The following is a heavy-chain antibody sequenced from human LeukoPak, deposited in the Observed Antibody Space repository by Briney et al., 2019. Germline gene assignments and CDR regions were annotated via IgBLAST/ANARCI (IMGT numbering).Heavy chain of an antibody. J-gene: IGHJ4*02. CDR2: ISYDGSNK. CDR1: GFTLSSDG. Sequence: GGSLRLSWAASGFTLSSDGMHWVRRPPARGLGWGAVISYDGSNKYYADSVKGRFTISRDNSKNTLYLQMNSLRAEDTAVYYCAKGPYGDPLAWGYFDYWGQGTLVTVSS. V-gene: IGHV3-30*18. D-gene: IGHD4-17*01. CDR3: AKGPYGDPLAWGYFDY.